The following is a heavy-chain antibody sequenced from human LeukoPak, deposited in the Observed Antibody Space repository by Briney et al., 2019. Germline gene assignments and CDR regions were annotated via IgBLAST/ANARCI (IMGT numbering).Heavy chain of an antibody. J-gene: IGHJ4*02. CDR3: ARADYGGRSSFDY. V-gene: IGHV3-21*01. CDR2: ISSSSSYI. D-gene: IGHD4-23*01. CDR1: GFTFSSYS. Sequence: GGSLRLSCAASGFTFSSYSMHWVRQAPGKGLEWVSSISSSSSYIYYADSVKGRFTISRDNAKNSLYLQMNSLRAEDTAVYYCARADYGGRSSFDYWGQGTLVTVSS.